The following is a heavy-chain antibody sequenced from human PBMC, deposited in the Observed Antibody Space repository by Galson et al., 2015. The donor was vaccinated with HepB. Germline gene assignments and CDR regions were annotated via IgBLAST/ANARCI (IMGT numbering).Heavy chain of an antibody. CDR1: GFTFSRYW. D-gene: IGHD5-12*01. CDR2: IKQDGGEK. Sequence: SLRLSCAASGFTFSRYWMSWVRQAPGKGLEWVANIKQDGGEKYYVDSVEGRFTISRDNAKNSLYLQMNSLRAEDTAVYYCARDVGGYSGYDHLSYYYYYGMDVWGQGTTVTVSS. V-gene: IGHV3-7*01. J-gene: IGHJ6*02. CDR3: ARDVGGYSGYDHLSYYYYYGMDV.